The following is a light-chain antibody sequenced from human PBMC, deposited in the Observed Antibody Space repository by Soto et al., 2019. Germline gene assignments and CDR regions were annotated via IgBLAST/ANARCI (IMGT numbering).Light chain of an antibody. Sequence: EIVLTQSPATLSLSPGERATLSCRASQSVSSYLAWYQQKPGHAPRLLIYDASNMATGIPARFSGSGSGTDFTLTIISLEPEDFAVYYCQQRSNWPPMYTFGQGTKLEIK. CDR3: QQRSNWPPMYT. CDR2: DAS. CDR1: QSVSSY. J-gene: IGKJ2*01. V-gene: IGKV3-11*01.